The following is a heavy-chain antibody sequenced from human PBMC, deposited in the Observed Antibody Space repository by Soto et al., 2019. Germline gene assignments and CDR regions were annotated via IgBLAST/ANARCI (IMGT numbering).Heavy chain of an antibody. J-gene: IGHJ4*02. CDR2: ISYDGSDK. D-gene: IGHD6-13*01. CDR3: AKDALSSTWSALFDY. CDR1: GFTFRSYG. Sequence: SLRLSCAASGFTFRSYGMHWVRQSPGKGLEWVAVISYDGSDKYYVDSVKGRFSISRDNSKNTLFLQMNSLRAEDTAIYYCAKDALSSTWSALFDYWGQGTLVTVSS. V-gene: IGHV3-30*18.